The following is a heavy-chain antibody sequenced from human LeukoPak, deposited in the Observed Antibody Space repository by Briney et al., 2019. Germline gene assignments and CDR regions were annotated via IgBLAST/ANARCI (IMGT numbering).Heavy chain of an antibody. CDR3: AREGRGWAFDI. D-gene: IGHD2-15*01. CDR2: INPNSGGT. V-gene: IGHV1-2*02. J-gene: IGHJ3*02. CDR1: GYTFTGYY. Sequence: ASVKVSCKASGYTFTGYYIHWVRQAPGQGLEWMGWINPNSGGTNYALKFQGRVTMTRDTSICTAYMELSRLRSDDTAVYYCAREGRGWAFDIWGQGTMVTVSS.